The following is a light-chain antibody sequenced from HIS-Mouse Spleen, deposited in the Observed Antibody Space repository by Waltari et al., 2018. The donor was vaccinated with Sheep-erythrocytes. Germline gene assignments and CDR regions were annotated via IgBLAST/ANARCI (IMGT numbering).Light chain of an antibody. CDR2: DVS. J-gene: IGLJ1*01. CDR1: SSDVGGYNY. Sequence: QSALTQPRSVSGSPGQSVTISCTGTSSDVGGYNYVSWYQQHPGKAPKLMIYDVSKRPSXXPDRFSGAKSGXXASLTISGLQXEDEADYYCCSYAGSYNHVFATGTKVT. CDR3: CSYAGSYNHV. V-gene: IGLV2-11*01.